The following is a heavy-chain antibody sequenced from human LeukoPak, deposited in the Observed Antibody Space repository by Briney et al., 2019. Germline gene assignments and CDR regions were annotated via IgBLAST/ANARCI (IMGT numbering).Heavy chain of an antibody. CDR2: ISAYNGNT. CDR1: GYTFTSYG. Sequence: ASVKVSCKASGYTFTSYGISWVRQAPGQGLEWMGWISAYNGNTNYAQKLQGRVTMTTDTSTSTAYMELRSLRSDDTAVYYCARASGNWNYYYYYMDVWGKGTTVTVSS. J-gene: IGHJ6*03. V-gene: IGHV1-18*01. CDR3: ARASGNWNYYYYYMDV. D-gene: IGHD1-1*01.